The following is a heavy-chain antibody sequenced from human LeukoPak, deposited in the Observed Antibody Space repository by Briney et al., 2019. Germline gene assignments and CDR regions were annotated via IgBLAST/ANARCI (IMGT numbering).Heavy chain of an antibody. D-gene: IGHD3-22*01. J-gene: IGHJ4*02. CDR2: INAGNGNT. CDR1: GYTFTSYA. Sequence: ASVKVSCKASGYTFTSYAMHWVRQAPGQRLEWMGWINAGNGNTKYSQEFQDRVTITRDTSASTAYMELSSLRSEDMAVYYCARGYYDSSGYGHFDYWGQGTLVTVSS. V-gene: IGHV1-3*03. CDR3: ARGYYDSSGYGHFDY.